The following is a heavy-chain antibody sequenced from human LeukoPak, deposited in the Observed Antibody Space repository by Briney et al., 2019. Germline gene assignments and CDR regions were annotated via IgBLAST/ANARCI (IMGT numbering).Heavy chain of an antibody. J-gene: IGHJ4*02. Sequence: GGSLRLSCAVSGFTFSSYWMNSVRQAPGQGLEWVANIKQDGSEKNYVDSVKGRFTISRDNAKSSLFLQMNDLRAEDTAVYYCAKGGRGNGEVYWGQGTLVTVSS. D-gene: IGHD2-8*01. CDR3: AKGGRGNGEVY. CDR1: GFTFSSYW. CDR2: IKQDGSEK. V-gene: IGHV3-7*01.